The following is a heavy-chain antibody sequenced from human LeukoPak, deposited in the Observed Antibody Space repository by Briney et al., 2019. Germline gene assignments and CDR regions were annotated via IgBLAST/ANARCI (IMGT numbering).Heavy chain of an antibody. CDR3: ARPLGSGTTLSYFDY. V-gene: IGHV1-69*13. J-gene: IGHJ4*02. D-gene: IGHD1-7*01. CDR2: IIPIFGTA. Sequence: GASVKVSCKASGGTFSSYAISWVRQAPGQGLEWMGGIIPIFGTANYAQKFQGRVTITADESTSTAYMELSSLRSEDTAVYYCARPLGSGTTLSYFDYWGQGTLVTVSS. CDR1: GGTFSSYA.